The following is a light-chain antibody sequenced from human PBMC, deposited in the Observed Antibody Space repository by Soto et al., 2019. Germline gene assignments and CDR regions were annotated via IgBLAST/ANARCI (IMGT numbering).Light chain of an antibody. J-gene: IGKJ1*01. CDR1: QNVSSY. V-gene: IGKV3-11*01. Sequence: EIVLTESPATLSLSPGERATLSCRASQNVSSYLAWYQQKPGQAPRLLIYDASNRATGVPARFSGSGSGTDFTLTISDLEPEDFAVYYCQQRSNWPPWTFGQGTKVDIK. CDR2: DAS. CDR3: QQRSNWPPWT.